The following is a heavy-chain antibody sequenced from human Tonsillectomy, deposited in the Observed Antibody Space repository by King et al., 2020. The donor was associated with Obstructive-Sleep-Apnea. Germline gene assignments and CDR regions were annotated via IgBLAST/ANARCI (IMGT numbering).Heavy chain of an antibody. D-gene: IGHD6-19*01. CDR1: GFTFDDYA. CDR3: GKDIAVAGMVAVDY. V-gene: IGHV3-9*01. J-gene: IGHJ4*02. Sequence: VQLVESGGGLVQPGRSLRLSCAASGFTFDDYAMHWVRQVPGKGLEWVSGISWDSVSIVYADSVKGRFTISRDNAKNSLYLQMNSLRVEDTALYYCGKDIAVAGMVAVDYWGQGTLVTVSS. CDR2: ISWDSVSI.